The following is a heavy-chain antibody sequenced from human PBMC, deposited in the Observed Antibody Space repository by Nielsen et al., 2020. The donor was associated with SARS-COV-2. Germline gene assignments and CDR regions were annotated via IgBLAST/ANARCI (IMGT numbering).Heavy chain of an antibody. J-gene: IGHJ4*02. D-gene: IGHD4-11*01. CDR1: GLIFSSSW. Sequence: GESLKISCAASGLIFSSSWMVWVRQAPGKGLEWVANINEDGSVVNYVDSVKGRFTIFRDNAGKSLYLQMNSLRAEDTAVYYCARDAAYSRFDYWGQGTLVTVSS. CDR3: ARDAAYSRFDY. V-gene: IGHV3-7*05. CDR2: INEDGSVV.